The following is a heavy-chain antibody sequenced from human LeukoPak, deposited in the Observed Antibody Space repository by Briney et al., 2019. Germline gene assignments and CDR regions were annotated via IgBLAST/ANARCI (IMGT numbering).Heavy chain of an antibody. CDR3: ASGGGRWPIYYFDY. CDR1: GGTFNSYA. D-gene: IGHD5-24*01. V-gene: IGHV1-69*05. J-gene: IGHJ4*02. CDR2: IIPIFGTA. Sequence: ASVKVSCKASGGTFNSYAISWVRQAPGQGLEWMGGIIPIFGTANYAQKFQGRVTITTDESTSTAYMELSSLRSEDTAVYYCASGGGRWPIYYFDYWGQGTLVTVSS.